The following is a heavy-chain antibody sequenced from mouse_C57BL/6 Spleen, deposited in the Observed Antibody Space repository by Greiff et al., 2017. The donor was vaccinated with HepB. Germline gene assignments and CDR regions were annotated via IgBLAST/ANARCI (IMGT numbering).Heavy chain of an antibody. V-gene: IGHV5-6*01. J-gene: IGHJ2*01. D-gene: IGHD2-2*01. CDR3: ARLGWLRRGDY. CDR2: ISSGGSYT. CDR1: GFTFSSYG. Sequence: EVQLVESGGDLVKPGGSLKLSCAVSGFTFSSYGLSWVRQTPDKRLEWVATISSGGSYTYYPDSVKGRFTISRDNAKNTLYLQMSSLKSEDTAMYYCARLGWLRRGDYWGQGTTLTVSS.